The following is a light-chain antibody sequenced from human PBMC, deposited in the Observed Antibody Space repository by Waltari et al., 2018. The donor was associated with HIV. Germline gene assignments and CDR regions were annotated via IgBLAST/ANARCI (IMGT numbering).Light chain of an antibody. CDR1: RSDIGAYDA. CDR2: EVT. V-gene: IGLV2-8*01. Sequence: QSALAQPTPASGLPVQSVPTPCTGARSDIGAYDAVSWFQQPPHRAPKLLLYEVTKRPSGVPGRFSGSRSGDTAFLSVSGLQPDDSAAYFCSSYGDNIRVLFGGGTNLTVL. J-gene: IGLJ2*01. CDR3: SSYGDNIRVL.